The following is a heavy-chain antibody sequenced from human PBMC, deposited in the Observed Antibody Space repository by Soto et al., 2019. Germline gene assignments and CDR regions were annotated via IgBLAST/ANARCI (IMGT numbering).Heavy chain of an antibody. CDR1: GGSISSGGYY. D-gene: IGHD3-16*02. Sequence: PSETLSLTCTVSGGSISSGGYYWSRIRQHPGKGLEWIGYIYYSGSTYYNPSLKSRVTISVDTSKNQFSLKLSSVTAADTAVYHCAREGASIRNYDYVWGSYRPNDAFDIWGQGTMVTVSS. CDR2: IYYSGST. J-gene: IGHJ3*02. CDR3: AREGASIRNYDYVWGSYRPNDAFDI. V-gene: IGHV4-31*03.